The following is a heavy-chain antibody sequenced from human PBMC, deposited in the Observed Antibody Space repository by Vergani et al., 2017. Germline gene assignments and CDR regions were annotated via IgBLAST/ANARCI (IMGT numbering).Heavy chain of an antibody. CDR1: GFAFGGYA. J-gene: IGHJ4*02. V-gene: IGHV3-9*01. CDR2: ISWKSDSI. D-gene: IGHD6-13*01. CDR3: VKDSSSWYDGVLGH. Sequence: EVQLMESGGGLVQPGKSLRLSCAASGFAFGGYAMHWVRQPPGKGLEWVAGISWKSDSIGYADSVKGRFTISRDNAKNSLFLQMNSLRDNDTALYYCVKDSSSWYDGVLGHWGQGTLVTVPS.